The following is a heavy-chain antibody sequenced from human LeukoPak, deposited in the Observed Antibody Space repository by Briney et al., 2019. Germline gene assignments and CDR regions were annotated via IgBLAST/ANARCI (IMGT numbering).Heavy chain of an antibody. V-gene: IGHV3-30*02. J-gene: IGHJ4*02. CDR3: AKAPLRDSTFDY. D-gene: IGHD5-24*01. CDR2: IRYDGSNK. Sequence: PGGSLRLSCAGSGFSFSSYGMHWVRQAPGKGLEWVAFIRYDGSNKYYADSVKGRFTISRDNSKNTLYLQMNSLRAEDTAVYYCAKAPLRDSTFDYWGQGTLVTVSS. CDR1: GFSFSSYG.